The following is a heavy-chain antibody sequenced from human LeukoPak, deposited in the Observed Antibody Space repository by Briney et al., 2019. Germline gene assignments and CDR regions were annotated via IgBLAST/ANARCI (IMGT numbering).Heavy chain of an antibody. CDR2: ISSSSSTI. V-gene: IGHV3-48*01. CDR3: ARDPSSGYYNWYFDL. D-gene: IGHD3-22*01. J-gene: IGHJ2*01. Sequence: GGSLRLSCAASGFTFSSYSMNWVRQAPGKGLEWVSYISSSSSTIYYADSVKGRFTISRDNAKNSLYLQMNSLRAEDTAVYYCARDPSSGYYNWYFDLWGRGTLVTVSS. CDR1: GFTFSSYS.